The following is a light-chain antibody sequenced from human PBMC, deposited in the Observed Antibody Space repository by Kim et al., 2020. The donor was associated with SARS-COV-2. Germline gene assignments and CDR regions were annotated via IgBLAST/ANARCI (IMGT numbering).Light chain of an antibody. CDR3: QHRSNWPVT. CDR2: NAY. V-gene: IGKV3-11*01. Sequence: VSRQEHAALPRRASRRGISYLVWSQQKPGQAPRLLFYNAYNRAPGNPARFSVSGCGTDFTLTISSLKPEDFAIFYCQHRSNWPVTFGQGTRLEIK. CDR1: RRGISY. J-gene: IGKJ5*01.